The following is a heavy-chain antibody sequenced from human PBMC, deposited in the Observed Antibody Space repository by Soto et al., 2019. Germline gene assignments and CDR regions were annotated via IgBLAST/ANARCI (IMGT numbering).Heavy chain of an antibody. CDR3: ARGSTDSYPGSRIFDF. J-gene: IGHJ4*02. CDR1: GLTFGSRA. Sequence: PGGSLRLSCVASGLTFGSRAMTWVRQAPGEGLQWVSTITDTGGDAKYADSVRGRFVIPRDNSKKTLYLQMTSLTAEDSAMYYCARGSTDSYPGSRIFDFWGRGTLVTVSS. CDR2: ITDTGGDA. V-gene: IGHV3-23*01. D-gene: IGHD3-10*01.